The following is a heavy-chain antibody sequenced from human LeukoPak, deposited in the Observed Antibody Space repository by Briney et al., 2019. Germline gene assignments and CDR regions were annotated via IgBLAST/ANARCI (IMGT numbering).Heavy chain of an antibody. CDR2: ISWNSNTI. D-gene: IGHD3-10*01. CDR1: GFNFKDYP. Sequence: GGSLRLSCAASGFNFKDYPMHWVGQAPGKGLEWVSGISWNSNTIGYADSVKGRFTISRDNAKNSLYLQMSSLRAEDTALYFCAKDSSMVRGVEAFDIWGQGTMVTVSS. J-gene: IGHJ3*02. CDR3: AKDSSMVRGVEAFDI. V-gene: IGHV3-9*01.